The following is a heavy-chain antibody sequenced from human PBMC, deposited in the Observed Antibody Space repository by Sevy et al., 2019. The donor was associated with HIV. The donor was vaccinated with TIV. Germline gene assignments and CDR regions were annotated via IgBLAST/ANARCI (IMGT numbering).Heavy chain of an antibody. D-gene: IGHD2-8*01. CDR1: GFTFSSYD. J-gene: IGHJ5*02. CDR3: TGNGGAFDNGFDP. Sequence: GGSLRLSCTASGFTFSSYDMNWVRQAPGKGLEWVSKISSSGSSIYYADSVKGRFTIPRDNAKNSLNLQMNSLRAEDTAVYYCTGNGGAFDNGFDPWGQGTLVTVSS. V-gene: IGHV3-48*03. CDR2: ISSSGSSI.